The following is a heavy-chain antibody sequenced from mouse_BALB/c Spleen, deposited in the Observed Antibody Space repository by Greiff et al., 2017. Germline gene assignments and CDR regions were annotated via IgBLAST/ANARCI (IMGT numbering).Heavy chain of an antibody. V-gene: IGHV14-1*02. CDR2: IDPENGNT. CDR3: ARDYGYDEDY. Sequence: VQLKESGAELVRPGALVKLSCKASGFNIKDYYMHWVKQRPEQGLEWIGWIDPENGNTIYDPKFQGKASITADTSSNTAYLQLSSLTSEDTAVYYCARDYGYDEDYWGQGTTLTVSS. J-gene: IGHJ2*01. D-gene: IGHD2-2*01. CDR1: GFNIKDYY.